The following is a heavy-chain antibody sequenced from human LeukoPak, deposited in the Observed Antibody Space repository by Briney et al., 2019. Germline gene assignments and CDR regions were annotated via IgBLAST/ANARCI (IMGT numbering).Heavy chain of an antibody. V-gene: IGHV3-49*04. CDR3: TSNPAAYTGSYSFGH. Sequence: GGSLRLSCAASGFTFSSYCMTWVRQAPGKGLEWVGFIRSKAYGGTTEYAASVKGRFTISRDDFKSIAYLQMNSLKTEDTAVYYCTSNPAAYTGSYSFGHWGQGTLVTVSS. CDR2: IRSKAYGGTT. J-gene: IGHJ4*02. CDR1: GFTFSSYC. D-gene: IGHD1-26*01.